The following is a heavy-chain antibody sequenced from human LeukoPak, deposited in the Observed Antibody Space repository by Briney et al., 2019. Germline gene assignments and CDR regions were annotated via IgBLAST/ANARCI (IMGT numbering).Heavy chain of an antibody. D-gene: IGHD3-22*01. CDR2: INPSGGST. J-gene: IGHJ4*02. V-gene: IGHV1-46*01. CDR1: GYTFTSYY. Sequence: ASVKVSCKASGYTFTSYYMHWVRQAPGQGLEWMGIINPSGGSTSYAQKLQGRLTMTRDMSTSTVYMELSSLRSEDTAVYYCARDQYSSGYYGQSPIDYWGQGTLVTVSS. CDR3: ARDQYSSGYYGQSPIDY.